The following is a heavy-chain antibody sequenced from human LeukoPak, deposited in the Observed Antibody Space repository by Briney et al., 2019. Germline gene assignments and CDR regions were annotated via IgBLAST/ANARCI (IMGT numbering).Heavy chain of an antibody. D-gene: IGHD3-22*01. V-gene: IGHV1-2*02. Sequence: ASVKVSCKASGYTFTGYYLHWVRQAPGQGLEWMGWINPNSGDTNYAQKFQGRVTMTRDTSISTAYMELSRLRSDDTVVFYCARGDSSPYYYFDYWGQGTLVTVSS. CDR2: INPNSGDT. J-gene: IGHJ4*02. CDR3: ARGDSSPYYYFDY. CDR1: GYTFTGYY.